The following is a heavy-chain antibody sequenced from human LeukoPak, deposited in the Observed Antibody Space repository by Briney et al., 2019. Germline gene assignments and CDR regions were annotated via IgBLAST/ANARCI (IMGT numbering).Heavy chain of an antibody. D-gene: IGHD6-13*01. CDR1: GDSVSSNSAA. V-gene: IGHV6-1*01. CDR3: ARGGIAAADYDPLLFDY. J-gene: IGHJ4*02. CDR2: TYYRSKWYN. Sequence: SQTLSLTCAISGDSVSSNSAAWNWIRQFPSRGLEWLGRTYYRSKWYNDYAVSVKSRITINPDTSKNRFSLQLNSVTPEDTAVYYCARGGIAAADYDPLLFDYWGQGTLVTVSS.